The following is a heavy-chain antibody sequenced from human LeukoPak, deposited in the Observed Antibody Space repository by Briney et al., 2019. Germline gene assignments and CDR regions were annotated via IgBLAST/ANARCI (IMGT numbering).Heavy chain of an antibody. Sequence: GGSLRLSCAASGFTFSSYGMHWVRQAPGKGLEWVEVISYDGSNKYYADSVKGRLTISRDNSKNTLYLQMNSLRAEDTAVYYCAKGAGWSSSWYFDYWGQGTLVTVSS. V-gene: IGHV3-30*18. D-gene: IGHD6-13*01. J-gene: IGHJ4*02. CDR3: AKGAGWSSSWYFDY. CDR2: ISYDGSNK. CDR1: GFTFSSYG.